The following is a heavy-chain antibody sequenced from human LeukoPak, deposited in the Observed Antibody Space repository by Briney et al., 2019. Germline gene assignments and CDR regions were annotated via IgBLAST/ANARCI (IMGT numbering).Heavy chain of an antibody. CDR2: IYPGDSDT. D-gene: IGHD3-22*01. CDR1: GYSFTSYW. V-gene: IGHV5-51*01. J-gene: IGHJ6*02. CDR3: ASALGYYDSSGSDDYYGMDV. Sequence: GESLQISCKGSGYSFTSYWIGWVRQMPGKGLEWMGIIYPGDSDTRYSPSFQGQVTISADKSISTAYLQWSSLKASDTAMYYCASALGYYDSSGSDDYYGMDVWGQGTTVTVSS.